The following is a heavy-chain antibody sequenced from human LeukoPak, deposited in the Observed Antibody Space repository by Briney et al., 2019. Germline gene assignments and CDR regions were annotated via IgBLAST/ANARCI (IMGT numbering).Heavy chain of an antibody. V-gene: IGHV3-23*01. CDR1: GFTFSSHG. CDR3: ATKVTIVVVVAPWRY. J-gene: IGHJ4*02. D-gene: IGHD2-15*01. CDR2: ISGSGGST. Sequence: GGSLRLSCGASGFTFSSHGMNWVRQAPGKGLEWVSAISGSGGSTYYADSVKGRFTISRDNSKNTLYLQMSSLRAEDTAVYYCATKVTIVVVVAPWRYWGQGTLVTVSS.